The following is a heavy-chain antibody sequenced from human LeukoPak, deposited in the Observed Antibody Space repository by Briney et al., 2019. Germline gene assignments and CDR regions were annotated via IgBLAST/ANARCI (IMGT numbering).Heavy chain of an antibody. Sequence: PGGSLRLSCTASGFTFSIYSINWVRQAPGKGLEWVSSISSSSDYIYYADSLKGRFTISRDNAKNSLYLQMNSLRAEVTAVYYCARAPSGYDPYFDYWGQGTLVTVSS. CDR3: ARAPSGYDPYFDY. V-gene: IGHV3-21*01. CDR1: GFTFSIYS. CDR2: ISSSSDYI. D-gene: IGHD5-12*01. J-gene: IGHJ4*02.